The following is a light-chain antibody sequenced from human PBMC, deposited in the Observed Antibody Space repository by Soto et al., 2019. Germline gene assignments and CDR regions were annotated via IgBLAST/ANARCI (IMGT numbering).Light chain of an antibody. J-gene: IGKJ4*01. Sequence: DHPMTQAPSIFSASVRGKVNVTLRCSQSISSWLAWYQQKPGKAPKLLIYKASGLESGVPSRFSGSGSGTDFTLTISSLQPDDLATYYCQQYKSYSPLNFGGGTKVDIK. V-gene: IGKV1-5*03. CDR2: KAS. CDR3: QQYKSYSPLN. CDR1: QSISSW.